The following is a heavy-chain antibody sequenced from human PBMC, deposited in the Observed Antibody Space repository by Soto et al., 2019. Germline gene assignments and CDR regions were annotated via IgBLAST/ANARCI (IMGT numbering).Heavy chain of an antibody. J-gene: IGHJ4*02. CDR3: VRGLRWIALDF. CDR1: GYNFIKFF. D-gene: IGHD5-12*01. V-gene: IGHV1-2*02. CDR2: INPSSGDT. Sequence: ASVKISCKAAGYNFIKFFIQWVRQAPGQGLEWMGWINPSSGDTPYVEKFQDRVTMTKDASISTAHMELRRLTTDDSSVYYCVRGLRWIALDFWGQG.